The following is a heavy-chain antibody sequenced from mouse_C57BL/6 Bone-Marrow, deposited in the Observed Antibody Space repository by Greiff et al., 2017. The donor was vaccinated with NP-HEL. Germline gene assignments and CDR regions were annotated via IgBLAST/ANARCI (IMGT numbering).Heavy chain of an antibody. Sequence: EVKLQESGPGLVKPSQSLSLTCSVTGYSITSGYYWNWIRQFPGNKLEWMGYISYDGSNNYNPSLKNRSSITRDTSNNQFFLKLNSVTTEDTATYYCARDRGIYYYGRGAWFAYWGQGTLVTVSA. CDR3: ARDRGIYYYGRGAWFAY. J-gene: IGHJ3*01. CDR2: ISYDGSN. D-gene: IGHD1-1*01. CDR1: GYSITSGYY. V-gene: IGHV3-6*01.